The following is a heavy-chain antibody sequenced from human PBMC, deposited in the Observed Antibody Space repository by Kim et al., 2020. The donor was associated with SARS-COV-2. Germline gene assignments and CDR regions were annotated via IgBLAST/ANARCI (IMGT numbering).Heavy chain of an antibody. D-gene: IGHD3-9*01. CDR3: ATSSYYDILTGYFSTYAFDI. Sequence: RFTISRDNAKNSLYLQMNSLRDEDTAVYYCATSSYYDILTGYFSTYAFDIWGQGTMVTVSS. J-gene: IGHJ3*02. V-gene: IGHV3-48*02.